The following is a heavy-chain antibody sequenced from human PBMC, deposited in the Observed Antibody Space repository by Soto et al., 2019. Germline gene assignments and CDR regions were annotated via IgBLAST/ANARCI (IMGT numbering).Heavy chain of an antibody. V-gene: IGHV4-4*07. CDR1: GGSMNCFY. D-gene: IGHD7-27*01. CDR2: VYSSGRA. J-gene: IGHJ3*02. Sequence: SETLSLTSTVSGGSMNCFYWNLIRQPAGGGLEWIGRVYSSGRADYIPSLKSRITMSVDTSKNQFYLNLRFVTAADTAVYFCAKDKSGAADIWGHGTMVTVS. CDR3: AKDKSGAADI.